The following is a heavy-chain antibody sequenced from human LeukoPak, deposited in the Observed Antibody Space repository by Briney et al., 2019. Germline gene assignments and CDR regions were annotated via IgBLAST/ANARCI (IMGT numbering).Heavy chain of an antibody. J-gene: IGHJ6*02. CDR1: GFTFSNYA. V-gene: IGHV3-23*01. CDR2: ISDSGGST. Sequence: PGGSLRLSCAASGFTFSNYAMSWVRQAPGKGLEWVSPISDSGGSTYYADSVKGRFTISRDNSKNTLCLQMNSLRDDDTAIHYCAKVPYADYGSGRPPFMDVWGQGTTVAVSS. D-gene: IGHD3-10*01. CDR3: AKVPYADYGSGRPPFMDV.